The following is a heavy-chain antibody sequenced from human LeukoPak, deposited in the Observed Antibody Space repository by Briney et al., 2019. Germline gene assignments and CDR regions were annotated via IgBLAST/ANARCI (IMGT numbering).Heavy chain of an antibody. CDR3: ARGRTSVVVVAATDRDFDL. Sequence: ASVKVSCKASGYTFTSYYMHWARQAPGQGLEWMGIINPSGGSTSYAQKFQGRVTMTRDTSTSTVYMELSSLRSEDTAVYYCARGRTSVVVVAATDRDFDLWGRGTLVTVSS. CDR2: INPSGGST. V-gene: IGHV1-46*01. J-gene: IGHJ2*01. CDR1: GYTFTSYY. D-gene: IGHD2-15*01.